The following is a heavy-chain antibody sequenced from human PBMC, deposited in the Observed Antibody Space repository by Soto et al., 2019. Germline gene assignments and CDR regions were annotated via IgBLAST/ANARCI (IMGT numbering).Heavy chain of an antibody. J-gene: IGHJ5*02. CDR2: MYFGGSF. Sequence: SETLSLTCPVSGASVSDGYWSWIRQPPGKGLEWIGFMYFGGSFNYNPSLSSRVTLSVETSKNQFSMKVTSVTASDTAVYYCGRSYYDSTGFAVAPWGQGPLVTVSS. CDR1: GASVSDGY. V-gene: IGHV4-59*02. CDR3: GRSYYDSTGFAVAP. D-gene: IGHD3-22*01.